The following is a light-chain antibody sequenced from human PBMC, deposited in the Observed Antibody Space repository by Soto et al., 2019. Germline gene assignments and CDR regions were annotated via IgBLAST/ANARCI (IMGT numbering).Light chain of an antibody. CDR1: QSVISNY. CDR2: AAS. CDR3: QQYGSSLTWT. V-gene: IGKV3-20*01. J-gene: IGKJ1*01. Sequence: EVVLTQSPGTVSLSPGERVTLSCRASQSVISNYLAWYQQRPGQAPRLLIYAASSRATGIPDRFSGSGSGKDFNLSISRLEPEDFAVYYCQQYGSSLTWTFGQGTKVE.